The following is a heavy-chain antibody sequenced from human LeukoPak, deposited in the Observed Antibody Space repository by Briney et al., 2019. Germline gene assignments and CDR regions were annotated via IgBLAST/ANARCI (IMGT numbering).Heavy chain of an antibody. D-gene: IGHD1-14*01. CDR2: INPNSGGT. J-gene: IGHJ4*02. CDR3: ARALSLTPRRDYFDY. Sequence: ASVKVSCKASGYIFTDYYMHWVRQAPGQGLEWMGWINPNSGGTKFAQKLQGRVTMTRDTSISTAYMELSSLTSDDTAVYYCARALSLTPRRDYFDYWGQGTLVTVSS. V-gene: IGHV1-2*02. CDR1: GYIFTDYY.